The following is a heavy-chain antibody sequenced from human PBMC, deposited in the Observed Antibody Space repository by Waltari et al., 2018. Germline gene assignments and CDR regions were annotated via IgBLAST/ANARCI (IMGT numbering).Heavy chain of an antibody. CDR2: IRREPYNYAT. Sequence: EVQVVESGGGLVKPGGSLTPSCAASGFSFRGSSIHWIRQTSGKWLEWVGRIRREPYNYATAYSASVKGRFTISRDDSKNTAFLQMNSLMTEDTAVYYCSGGEVTGTDFWGQGTLVTVSS. J-gene: IGHJ4*02. CDR3: SGGEVTGTDF. CDR1: GFSFRGSS. D-gene: IGHD6-19*01. V-gene: IGHV3-73*01.